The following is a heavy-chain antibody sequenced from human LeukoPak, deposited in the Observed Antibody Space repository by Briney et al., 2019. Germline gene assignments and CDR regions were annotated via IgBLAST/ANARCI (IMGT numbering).Heavy chain of an antibody. J-gene: IGHJ4*02. CDR2: IWYDGTKK. CDR3: ARDRAVRYFDY. Sequence: RTGRSLRLSCAASGFTFSNYGMHWVRQAPGKGLEWVAVIWYDGTKKYYADSVKGRLTISRDNSKNTLYLEMNSLRAEDTAVYYCARDRAVRYFDYWGQGTLVTVSS. V-gene: IGHV3-33*01. CDR1: GFTFSNYG. D-gene: IGHD3-16*02.